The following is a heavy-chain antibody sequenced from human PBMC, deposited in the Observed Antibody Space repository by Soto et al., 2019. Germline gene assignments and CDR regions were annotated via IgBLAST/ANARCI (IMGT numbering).Heavy chain of an antibody. D-gene: IGHD2-2*01. CDR2: ISYDGSNK. J-gene: IGHJ4*02. CDR3: AKLLVVVPPRDIAEREDFDY. Sequence: GGSLRLSCAASGFTFSSYGMHWVRQAPGKGLEWVAVISYDGSNKYYANSVKGRFTISRDNSKNTLYLQMNSLRAEDTAVYYCAKLLVVVPPRDIAEREDFDYWGQGTLVTVSS. CDR1: GFTFSSYG. V-gene: IGHV3-30*18.